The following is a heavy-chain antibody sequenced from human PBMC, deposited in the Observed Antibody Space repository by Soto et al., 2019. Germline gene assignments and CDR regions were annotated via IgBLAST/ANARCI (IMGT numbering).Heavy chain of an antibody. V-gene: IGHV3-30*18. D-gene: IGHD3-9*01. J-gene: IGHJ4*02. Sequence: GGSLRLSCAASGFTFSSYGMHWVRQAPGKGLEWVAVISYDGSNKYYADSVKGRFTISRDNSKNTLYLQMNSLRAEDTAVYYCAKDGGHFDWLLMSHLVYFDYWGQGTLVTVSS. CDR1: GFTFSSYG. CDR2: ISYDGSNK. CDR3: AKDGGHFDWLLMSHLVYFDY.